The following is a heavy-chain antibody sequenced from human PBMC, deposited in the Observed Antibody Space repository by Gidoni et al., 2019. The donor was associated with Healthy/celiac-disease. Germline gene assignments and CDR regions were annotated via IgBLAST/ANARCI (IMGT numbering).Heavy chain of an antibody. Sequence: QVQLQESGPGLVKPSETLSLTCTVSGGSIRSYYWSWIRQPPGKGLEWIGYIYYSGSTNYNPSLKSRVTISVDTSKKQFSLRLSSVTAADTAVYYCARSGILLANDYWGQGTLVTVSS. CDR1: GGSIRSYY. V-gene: IGHV4-59*08. J-gene: IGHJ4*02. CDR3: ARSGILLANDY. D-gene: IGHD1-1*01. CDR2: IYYSGST.